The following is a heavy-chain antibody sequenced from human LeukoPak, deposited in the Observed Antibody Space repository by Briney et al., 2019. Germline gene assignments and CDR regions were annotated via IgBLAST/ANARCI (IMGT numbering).Heavy chain of an antibody. V-gene: IGHV3-30*04. Sequence: GGSLRLSCAASGFSFSEYAMDWVRQAPGKGLEWVATISKDGSMRYYADSVKGRFTVSRDNSNNTLSLQMNSLKSEDTAVYYCAGGKFDIWGQGTMVTVSA. CDR3: AGGKFDI. CDR2: ISKDGSMR. J-gene: IGHJ3*02. D-gene: IGHD3-16*01. CDR1: GFSFSEYA.